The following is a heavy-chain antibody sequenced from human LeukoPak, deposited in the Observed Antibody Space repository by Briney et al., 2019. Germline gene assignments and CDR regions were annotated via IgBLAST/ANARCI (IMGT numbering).Heavy chain of an antibody. V-gene: IGHV3-30*14. Sequence: GGSLRLSCAASEFRFSSYAMHWVRQAPGEGLEWVAVISYDGRDKNYADSVKGRFTISRDNSKNTLYLQMNSLRAEDTAVYYCARDRLHYDSLTGYPADWGQGTLVTVSS. D-gene: IGHD3-9*01. CDR2: ISYDGRDK. J-gene: IGHJ4*02. CDR3: ARDRLHYDSLTGYPAD. CDR1: EFRFSSYA.